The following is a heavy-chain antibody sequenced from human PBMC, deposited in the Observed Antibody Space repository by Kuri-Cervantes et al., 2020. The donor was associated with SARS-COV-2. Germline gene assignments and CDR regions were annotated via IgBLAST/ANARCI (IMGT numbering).Heavy chain of an antibody. J-gene: IGHJ6*03. V-gene: IGHV1-46*01. CDR2: INPSGGST. CDR3: AREWVLRFLEWSHNSPYYYYYMDV. D-gene: IGHD3-3*01. Sequence: ASVKVSCKASGYTFTSYYMHWVRQAPGQGLEWMGIINPSGGSTSYAQKFQGRVTMTRDTSTSTVYMELSSLRSEGTAVYYCAREWVLRFLEWSHNSPYYYYYMDVWGKGTTVTVSS. CDR1: GYTFTSYY.